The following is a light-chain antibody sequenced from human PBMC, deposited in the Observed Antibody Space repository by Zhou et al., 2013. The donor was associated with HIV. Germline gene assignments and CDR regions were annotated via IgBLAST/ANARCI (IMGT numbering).Light chain of an antibody. CDR2: TVS. Sequence: DIQMTHSPSSLSATVGDRVTITCRANESISHYLNWYQQKPGKAPKRLIYTVSNVQRGVPSRFSGRGSGTDFTLTINSLQPEDFASYYCQQSYSSPFTLGQGTRLEI. J-gene: IGKJ2*01. CDR3: QQSYSSPFT. CDR1: ESISHY. V-gene: IGKV1-39*01.